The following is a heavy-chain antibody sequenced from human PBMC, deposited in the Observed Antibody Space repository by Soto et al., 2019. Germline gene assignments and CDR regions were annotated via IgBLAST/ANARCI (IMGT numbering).Heavy chain of an antibody. V-gene: IGHV1-8*01. D-gene: IGHD6-19*01. J-gene: IGHJ6*02. CDR1: GYTFTSYD. CDR2: MNPNSGNT. CDR3: ARDYSSGYGMDV. Sequence: GASVKVSCKASGYTFTSYDINWVRQATGQGLEWMGWMNPNSGNTDYAQKFQGRVTMTRNTSISTAYMELSSLRSEDTAVYYCARDYSSGYGMDVWGQGITVTVSS.